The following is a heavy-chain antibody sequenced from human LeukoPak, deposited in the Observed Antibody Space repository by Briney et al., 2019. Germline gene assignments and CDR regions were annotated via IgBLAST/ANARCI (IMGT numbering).Heavy chain of an antibody. J-gene: IGHJ4*02. D-gene: IGHD3-22*01. Sequence: GGSLRLSCAASGFTFSSYWMNGVRQAPGKGLEWVANIKQDGTEKLYVDSVRGRFTISRDNAKNSLYLQMNSLRAEDTAVYFCAGGRGWLVDYWGQGTRVTVSS. CDR1: GFTFSSYW. V-gene: IGHV3-7*01. CDR3: AGGRGWLVDY. CDR2: IKQDGTEK.